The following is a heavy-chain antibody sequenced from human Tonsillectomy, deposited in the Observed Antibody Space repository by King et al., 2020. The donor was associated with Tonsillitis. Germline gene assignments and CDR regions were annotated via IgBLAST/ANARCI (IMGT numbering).Heavy chain of an antibody. J-gene: IGHJ4*02. Sequence: LQLQESGPGLVKPSETLSLTCTVSGGSISSSSYYWGWIRQPPGKGLEWIGSIYYSGSTYYNPSLKSRVTISVDTSKNQFSLKLSSVTAADTAVYYCARRVVDYVWGSYRSIPFDYWGQGTLVTVSS. CDR2: IYYSGST. CDR3: ARRVVDYVWGSYRSIPFDY. D-gene: IGHD3-16*02. V-gene: IGHV4-39*07. CDR1: GGSISSSSYY.